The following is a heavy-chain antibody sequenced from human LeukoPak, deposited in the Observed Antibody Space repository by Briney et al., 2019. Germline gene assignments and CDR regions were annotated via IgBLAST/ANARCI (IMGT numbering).Heavy chain of an antibody. CDR2: INHSGST. CDR1: GGSFSGYY. J-gene: IGHJ4*02. Sequence: PSETLSLTCAVYGGSFSGYYWSWIRQPPGKGLEWIGEINHSGSTNYNPSLKSRVTISVDTSKNQFSLKLSSVTAADTAVYYCARQKRVVPAATFDYWGQGTLVTVSS. D-gene: IGHD2-2*01. V-gene: IGHV4-34*01. CDR3: ARQKRVVPAATFDY.